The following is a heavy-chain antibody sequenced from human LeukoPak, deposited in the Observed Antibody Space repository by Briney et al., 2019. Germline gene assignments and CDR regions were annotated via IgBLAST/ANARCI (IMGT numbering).Heavy chain of an antibody. CDR3: ARGWSKDAWS. CDR2: INTNTGNP. CDR1: GYTFSDYA. Sequence: ASVKVSCKASGYTFSDYAMNWVRHAPGQGLEWMGWINTNTGNPTYAQGFTGHFVFSLDTSVSTAYLQISSLKAEDTAVYYCARGWSKDAWSWGQGTLVTVSS. J-gene: IGHJ4*02. D-gene: IGHD3-3*01. V-gene: IGHV7-4-1*02.